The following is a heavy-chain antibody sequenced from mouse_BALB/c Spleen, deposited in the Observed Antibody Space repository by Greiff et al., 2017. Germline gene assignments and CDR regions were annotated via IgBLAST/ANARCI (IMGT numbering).Heavy chain of an antibody. J-gene: IGHJ1*01. CDR1: GFNIKDTY. CDR2: IDPANGNT. V-gene: IGHV14-3*02. CDR3: ASPRGYGYFDV. Sequence: EVQLQQSGAELVKPGASVKLSCTASGFNIKDTYMHWVKQRPEQGLEWIGRIDPANGNTKYDPKFQGKATITADTSSNTAYLQLSSLTSEDTAVYYCASPRGYGYFDVWGAGTTVTVSS. D-gene: IGHD3-1*01.